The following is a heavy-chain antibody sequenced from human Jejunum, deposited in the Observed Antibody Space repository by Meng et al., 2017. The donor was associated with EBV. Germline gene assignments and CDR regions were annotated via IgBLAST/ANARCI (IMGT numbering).Heavy chain of an antibody. V-gene: IGHV3-74*01. CDR2: INENGRTT. CDR3: SRDLAGPYDD. J-gene: IGHJ4*02. Sequence: VQWVESGGALVQPGGSLRLSCAASGFTFSTYWMHWVRQAPGKGLVWISRINENGRTTTYADSVKGRFTISRDNTKNTLYLQMNSLRAEDTAVYFCSRDLAGPYDDWGQGTLVTVSS. CDR1: GFTFSTYW.